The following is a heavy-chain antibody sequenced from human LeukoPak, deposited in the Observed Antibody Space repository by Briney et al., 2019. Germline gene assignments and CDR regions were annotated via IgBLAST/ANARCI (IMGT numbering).Heavy chain of an antibody. J-gene: IGHJ4*02. D-gene: IGHD1-26*01. Sequence: PGGSLRLSCSESAASRFTFDSYTMNWVRQAPGKGLEWVSTIVGSGGRTYYADSVKGRFTTSRDNSKNTLYLQMSSLRVEDTATYFCAKEGDDSGDYWDQGTLVTVSS. V-gene: IGHV3-23*01. CDR1: RFTFDSYT. CDR2: IVGSGGRT. CDR3: AKEGDDSGDY.